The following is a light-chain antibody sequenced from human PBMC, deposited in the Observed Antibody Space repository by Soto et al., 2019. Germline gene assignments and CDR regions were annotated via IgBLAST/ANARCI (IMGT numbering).Light chain of an antibody. CDR1: QSVSSN. CDR2: GAS. J-gene: IGKJ1*01. CDR3: QQYDNWLTGT. V-gene: IGKV3-15*01. Sequence: EIVMTQSPATLSVSPGERATLSCRASQSVSSNLAWYQQKPGQAPRLLIYGASTRATGIPARFSGGGSGTEFTLTISSLQSEDFAVYYCQQYDNWLTGTFGQGTKVDIK.